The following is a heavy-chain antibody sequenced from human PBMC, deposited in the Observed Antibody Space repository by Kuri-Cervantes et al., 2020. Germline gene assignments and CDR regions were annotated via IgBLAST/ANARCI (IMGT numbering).Heavy chain of an antibody. Sequence: GGSLRLSCAASGFTFSSYAMTWVRQAPGEGLQWVSDISDSGDRTKYADSVKGRFTISRDNSKNTLYLQMNSLRAEDTAVYYCARVKGYYDFWSGHPGWFDPWGQGTLVTVSS. CDR1: GFTFSSYA. J-gene: IGHJ5*02. V-gene: IGHV3-23*01. CDR2: ISDSGDRT. CDR3: ARVKGYYDFWSGHPGWFDP. D-gene: IGHD3-3*01.